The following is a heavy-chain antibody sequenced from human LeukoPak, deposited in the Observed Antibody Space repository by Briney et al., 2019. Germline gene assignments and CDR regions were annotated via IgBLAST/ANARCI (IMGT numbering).Heavy chain of an antibody. D-gene: IGHD5-24*01. V-gene: IGHV1-46*01. CDR1: GYTFTSYY. CDR3: ARVGRDGYNEADAFDI. CDR2: INPSGGST. J-gene: IGHJ3*02. Sequence: ASVKVSCKASGYTFTSYYMHWVRQAPGQGLEWMGIINPSGGSTSYAQKFQGRVTMTRDTSTSTVYMELSSLRSEDTAVYYCARVGRDGYNEADAFDIWGQGTMVTVSS.